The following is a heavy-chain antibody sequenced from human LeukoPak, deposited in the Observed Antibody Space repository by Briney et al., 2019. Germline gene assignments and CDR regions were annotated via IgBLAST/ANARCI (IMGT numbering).Heavy chain of an antibody. D-gene: IGHD6-13*01. CDR3: ARGEGSSWIRSPRYFDY. CDR1: GFTFSSYE. CDR2: ISSSGSTI. Sequence: GGSLRLSCAASGFTFSSYEMNWVRQAPGKGLEWVSYISSSGSTIYYADSVKGRFTISRDNAKNSLYLQMNSLRAEDTAVYYCARGEGSSWIRSPRYFDYWGKGTLVTVSS. J-gene: IGHJ4*02. V-gene: IGHV3-48*03.